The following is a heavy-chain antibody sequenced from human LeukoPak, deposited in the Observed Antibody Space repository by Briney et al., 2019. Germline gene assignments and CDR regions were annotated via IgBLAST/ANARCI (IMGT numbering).Heavy chain of an antibody. V-gene: IGHV4-34*01. Sequence: SETLSLTCAVYGGSFSDYFWSWIRQPPGKGLEWIGEINHNGRTNYKPSLKSRVSISVDKSKNQFSLKLSSVTAADTAVYYCARGGYDFWGRARHLDYWGQGTLVTVSS. J-gene: IGHJ4*02. CDR2: INHNGRT. CDR1: GGSFSDYF. D-gene: IGHD3-3*01. CDR3: ARGGYDFWGRARHLDY.